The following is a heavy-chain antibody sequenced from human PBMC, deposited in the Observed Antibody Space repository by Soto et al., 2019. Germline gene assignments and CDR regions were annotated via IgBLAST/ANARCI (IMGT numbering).Heavy chain of an antibody. V-gene: IGHV1-2*02. CDR3: ASYCSSTSCQFDP. CDR1: GYTFTGYY. Sequence: GASVKVSCKASGYTFTGYYIHWVRQAPGQGLEWMGGINPNSGSSNYARKFQGRVTMTRDTSITTAYMELTSLRSDDTAVYYCASYCSSTSCQFDPWGQGSLVT. J-gene: IGHJ5*02. CDR2: INPNSGSS. D-gene: IGHD2-2*01.